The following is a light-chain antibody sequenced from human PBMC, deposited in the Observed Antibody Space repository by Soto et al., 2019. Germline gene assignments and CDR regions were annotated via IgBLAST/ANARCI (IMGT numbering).Light chain of an antibody. V-gene: IGKV3-15*01. CDR3: QQYNNLPPGKYN. CDR2: GAS. CDR1: QSVSSN. Sequence: EIMMTQSPATLSVSPGERATLSCRASQSVSSNLAWYQQKPGQAPRLLIYGASTRATGIPARFRGSGSGTEFTLTISSLQFEDFAVYYCQQYNNLPPGKYNFGQGTKLEIK. J-gene: IGKJ2*01.